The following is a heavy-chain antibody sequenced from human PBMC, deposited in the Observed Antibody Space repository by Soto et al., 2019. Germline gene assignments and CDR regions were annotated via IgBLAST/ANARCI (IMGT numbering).Heavy chain of an antibody. V-gene: IGHV1-8*01. CDR3: ARVSTTGTIRYYYYMDV. J-gene: IGHJ6*03. Sequence: ASVKVSCKASGYTFTSYDINWVRQATGQGLEWMGWMNPNSGNTGYEQRFQGRVTMTRNTSISTAYMELSSLRSEDTAVYYCARVSTTGTIRYYYYMDVWGKGTTVTVSS. CDR1: GYTFTSYD. CDR2: MNPNSGNT. D-gene: IGHD1-1*01.